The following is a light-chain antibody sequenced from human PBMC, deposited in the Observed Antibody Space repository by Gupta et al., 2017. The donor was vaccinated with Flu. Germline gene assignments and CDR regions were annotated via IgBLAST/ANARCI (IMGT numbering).Light chain of an antibody. Sequence: SYELTQPPSVSVSPGQTASITCSGDTLGDKYACWYQQKPGQSPVLVIYQDSKRPSGIPGRFSGSNAGNTATLTISGTKERDEADYYCQAGDSSTAVVFGGGTKLTVL. CDR3: QAGDSSTAVV. CDR1: TLGDKY. V-gene: IGLV3-1*01. J-gene: IGLJ2*01. CDR2: QDS.